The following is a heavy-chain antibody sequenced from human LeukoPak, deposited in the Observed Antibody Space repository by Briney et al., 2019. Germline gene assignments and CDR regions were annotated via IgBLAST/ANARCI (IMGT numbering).Heavy chain of an antibody. Sequence: SETLSLTCTVSGGSISSSSYYWGWIRQPPGKGLEWIGSIYYSGSTYYNPSLKSRVTISVDTSKNQFSLKLSSVTAADTAVYYCARGRGYYDSTYYFWGQGTMVTVSS. CDR3: ARGRGYYDSTYYF. CDR2: IYYSGST. D-gene: IGHD3-22*01. J-gene: IGHJ3*01. CDR1: GGSISSSSYY. V-gene: IGHV4-39*07.